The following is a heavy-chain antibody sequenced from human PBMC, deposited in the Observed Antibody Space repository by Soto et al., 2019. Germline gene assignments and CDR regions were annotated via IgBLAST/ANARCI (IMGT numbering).Heavy chain of an antibody. CDR2: IYNGGNT. Sequence: SETLSLTCTVSGGSISSYYLSWIRQSAGKGLGWIGRIYNGGNTQYNPSLKSRVTMSADTSKNQFSLRLNSVTAADTAVYYCARDGSDSYGLDVWGQGTTVTVSS. D-gene: IGHD3-10*01. CDR3: ARDGSDSYGLDV. V-gene: IGHV4-4*07. J-gene: IGHJ6*02. CDR1: GGSISSYY.